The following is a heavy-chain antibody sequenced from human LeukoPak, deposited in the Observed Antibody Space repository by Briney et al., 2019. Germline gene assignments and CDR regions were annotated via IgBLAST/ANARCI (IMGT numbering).Heavy chain of an antibody. Sequence: SETLSLTCAVYGGSFSGYYWSWFRQPPGKGLEWIGEINHSGSTNYNPSLKSRVTISVDTSKNQFSLKLSSVTAADTAVYYCARCCYDFWSGTLARRHDKYFQHWGQGTLVTVSS. J-gene: IGHJ1*01. CDR1: GGSFSGYY. D-gene: IGHD3-3*01. CDR3: ARCCYDFWSGTLARRHDKYFQH. CDR2: INHSGST. V-gene: IGHV4-34*01.